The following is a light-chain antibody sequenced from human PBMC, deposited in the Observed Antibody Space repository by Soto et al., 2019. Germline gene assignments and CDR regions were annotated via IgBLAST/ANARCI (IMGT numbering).Light chain of an antibody. V-gene: IGLV2-14*01. CDR1: SSDVGAYNA. Sequence: QSVLTQPASVSGSPGQSITISCTGTSSDVGAYNAVSWFQQYSGKAPKLIIYGVSNRPSGVSHRFSGSKSGNTASLTISGLQADDESDYYCCSYASSNAFVFGTGTKLTVL. CDR3: CSYASSNAFV. CDR2: GVS. J-gene: IGLJ1*01.